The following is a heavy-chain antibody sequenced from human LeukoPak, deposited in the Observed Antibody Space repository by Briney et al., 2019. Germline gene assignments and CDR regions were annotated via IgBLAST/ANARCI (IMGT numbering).Heavy chain of an antibody. D-gene: IGHD3-9*01. V-gene: IGHV3-64D*06. Sequence: GGSLRLSCSASGFRFSSYAMHWVRQAPGKGLEYVSAISTNGGSTYYADSVKGRFTISRDNSKNTLYLQMSSLRAEDTAVYYCVKDLLTGYYPFDYWGQGTLATVPS. J-gene: IGHJ4*02. CDR1: GFRFSSYA. CDR2: ISTNGGST. CDR3: VKDLLTGYYPFDY.